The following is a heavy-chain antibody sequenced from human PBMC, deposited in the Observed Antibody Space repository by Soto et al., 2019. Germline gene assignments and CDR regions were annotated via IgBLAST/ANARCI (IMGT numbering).Heavy chain of an antibody. CDR1: GYTFTSYG. CDR2: ISAYNGNT. Sequence: ASVKVSCKASGYTFTSYGISWVRQAPGQGLEWMGWISAYNGNTNYAQKLQGRVTMTTDTSTSTAYMELRSLRSDDTAVYYCARDGLEMTTVTTGAFDIWGQRTMVTVSS. V-gene: IGHV1-18*01. CDR3: ARDGLEMTTVTTGAFDI. D-gene: IGHD4-17*01. J-gene: IGHJ3*02.